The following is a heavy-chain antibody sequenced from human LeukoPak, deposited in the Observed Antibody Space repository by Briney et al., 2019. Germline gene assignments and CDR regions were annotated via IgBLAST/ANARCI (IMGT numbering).Heavy chain of an antibody. Sequence: NPGGSLRLSCAASGFTFSSYSMNWVRQAPGKGLEWVSSISSSSSYIYYADSVKGRFTISRDNAKNSLYLQMNSPRAEDTAVYYCARYSSGWYDWFDPWGQGTLVTVSS. CDR2: ISSSSSYI. J-gene: IGHJ5*02. V-gene: IGHV3-21*01. CDR3: ARYSSGWYDWFDP. CDR1: GFTFSSYS. D-gene: IGHD6-19*01.